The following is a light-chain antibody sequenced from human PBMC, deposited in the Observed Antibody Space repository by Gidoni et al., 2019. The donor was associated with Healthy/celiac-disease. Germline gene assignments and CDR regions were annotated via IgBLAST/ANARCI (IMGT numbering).Light chain of an antibody. CDR3: CSYAGSSTWV. CDR2: EGS. Sequence: QSALTQPASESGSPGQSITLSCTGTSSDVGSYNLVSWYQQTPGKAPKLMIYEGSKRPSGVSNRFSGSKSGNTASLTISGLQAEDEADYYCCSYAGSSTWVFGGGTKLTVL. CDR1: SSDVGSYNL. V-gene: IGLV2-23*01. J-gene: IGLJ3*02.